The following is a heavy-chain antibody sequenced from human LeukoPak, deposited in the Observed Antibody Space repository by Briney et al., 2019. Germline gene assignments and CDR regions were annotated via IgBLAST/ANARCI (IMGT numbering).Heavy chain of an antibody. CDR1: GGSISSSSYY. V-gene: IGHV4-39*07. Sequence: PSETLSLTCTVSGGSISSSSYYWGWIRQPPGKGLEWIENINYSGDTYYNPSLKSRVTISVDTSKNQFSLKLSSVTAADTAVYYCTRNQAITMVRGVKPPPYYYGMDVWGQGTTVTVSS. J-gene: IGHJ6*02. CDR3: TRNQAITMVRGVKPPPYYYGMDV. CDR2: INYSGDT. D-gene: IGHD3-10*01.